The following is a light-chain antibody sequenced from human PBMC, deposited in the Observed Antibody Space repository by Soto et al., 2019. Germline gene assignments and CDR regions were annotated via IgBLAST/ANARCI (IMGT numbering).Light chain of an antibody. V-gene: IGKV3-20*01. CDR2: GPS. J-gene: IGKJ5*01. CDR3: QHYGTSFA. CDR1: ESVSSTY. Sequence: EIVLTQSAGTLSLSPGERTTLSCSSSESVSSTYLAWYQQKPGQSPRLLFYGPSSRATGIPDRFSGSGSGTDFTLTISRLEPEDFAVYYCQHYGTSFAFGPGTRLEIK.